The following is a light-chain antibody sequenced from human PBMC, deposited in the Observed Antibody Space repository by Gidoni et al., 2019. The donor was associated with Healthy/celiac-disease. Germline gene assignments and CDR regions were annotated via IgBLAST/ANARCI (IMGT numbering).Light chain of an antibody. Sequence: IVMTQSPATLSVSPGERATLSCRASQSVSSNLAWYQQKPGQAPRLLIYGASISSTGIPARFSGSGSGTEFTLTISSLQSEDFAVYYCQQYNNWPETFGQGTKVEIK. CDR3: QQYNNWPET. V-gene: IGKV3-15*01. CDR2: GAS. J-gene: IGKJ1*01. CDR1: QSVSSN.